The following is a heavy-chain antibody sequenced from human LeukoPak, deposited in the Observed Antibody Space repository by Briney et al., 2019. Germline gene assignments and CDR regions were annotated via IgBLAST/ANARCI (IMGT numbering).Heavy chain of an antibody. CDR3: ARHRVIAAAGTGVFDS. CDR2: IYYSGST. J-gene: IGHJ4*02. D-gene: IGHD6-13*01. Sequence: PSETLSLTCTISGGSMSSYYWSWIRQPPGKGLEWIGDIYYSGSTNFDPSLKSRVTISVGTSKSQFSLKLSSVTAADTAIYYCARHRVIAAAGTGVFDSWGQGTLVTVSS. V-gene: IGHV4-59*08. CDR1: GGSMSSYY.